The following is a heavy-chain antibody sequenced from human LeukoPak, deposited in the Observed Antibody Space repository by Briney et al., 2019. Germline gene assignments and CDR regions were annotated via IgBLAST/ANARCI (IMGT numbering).Heavy chain of an antibody. Sequence: GESLKISCKGSGYSFTSYWIGWVRQMPGKGLEWMGIIYPGDSDTRYGPSFQGQVTISADKSISTAYLQWSSLKASDTAMYYCARLRIPFRGLSSAGDVGYFDYWGQGTLVTVSS. CDR1: GYSFTSYW. D-gene: IGHD2-2*02. CDR2: IYPGDSDT. CDR3: ARLRIPFRGLSSAGDVGYFDY. V-gene: IGHV5-51*01. J-gene: IGHJ4*02.